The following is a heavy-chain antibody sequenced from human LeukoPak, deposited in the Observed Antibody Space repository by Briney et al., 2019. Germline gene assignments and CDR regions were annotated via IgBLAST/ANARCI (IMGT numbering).Heavy chain of an antibody. J-gene: IGHJ5*02. Sequence: SETLSLTCTVSGGSISSYYWSWIRQPPGKGLEWIGYIYYSGATNYNPSLKSRVIISVDRSKNQFSLELSSVTAADTAVYYCATLKGAPDNWFDPWGQGTLVTVTS. CDR1: GGSISSYY. CDR3: ATLKGAPDNWFDP. CDR2: IYYSGAT. V-gene: IGHV4-59*01.